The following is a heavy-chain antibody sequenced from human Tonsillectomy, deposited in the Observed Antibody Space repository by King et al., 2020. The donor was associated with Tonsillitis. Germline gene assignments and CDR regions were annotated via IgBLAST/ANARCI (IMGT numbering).Heavy chain of an antibody. Sequence: VQLVESGGGLVQPGGSLRLSCAASGFAFSDYGMSWVRQAPGKGLEWVSDISGSGGSTDYADSVKGRSTISRDNSKNTLYLQLTSLTDEDTAVYYCAKFPGSCTSWSFDYWGQGTLVFVSS. J-gene: IGHJ4*02. CDR2: ISGSGGST. CDR3: AKFPGSCTSWSFDY. D-gene: IGHD6-13*01. V-gene: IGHV3-23*04. CDR1: GFAFSDYG.